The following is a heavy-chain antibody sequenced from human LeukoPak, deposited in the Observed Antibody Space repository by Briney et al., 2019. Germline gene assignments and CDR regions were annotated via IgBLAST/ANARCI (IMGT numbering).Heavy chain of an antibody. D-gene: IGHD3-3*01. CDR1: GHTFTSYD. CDR2: MNPNSGNT. J-gene: IGHJ6*02. Sequence: ASVKVSCKASGHTFTSYDINWVRQATGQGLEWMGLMNPNSGNTGYAQKFQGRVTMTRNTSISTAYMELSSLRSEDTAVYYCARTYYDFWSGTNQGYYYGMDVWGQGTTVTVSS. V-gene: IGHV1-8*01. CDR3: ARTYYDFWSGTNQGYYYGMDV.